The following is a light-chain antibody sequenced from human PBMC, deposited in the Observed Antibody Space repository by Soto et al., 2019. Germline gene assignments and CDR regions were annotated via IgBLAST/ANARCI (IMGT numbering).Light chain of an antibody. J-gene: IGKJ1*01. CDR1: QSVLYSSNDKNF. V-gene: IGKV4-1*01. Sequence: DIVMTQSPDSLAVSLGERATINCKSSQSVLYSSNDKNFLTWYQQKPGQPPKLLIYWASTRESGVPDRFSVSGSVTDFTLTISSLQAEDVAVYYCHQYYSAPWTFGQGTKVEIK. CDR3: HQYYSAPWT. CDR2: WAS.